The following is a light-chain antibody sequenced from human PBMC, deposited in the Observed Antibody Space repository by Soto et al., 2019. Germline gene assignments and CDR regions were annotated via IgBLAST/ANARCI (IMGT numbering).Light chain of an antibody. CDR2: DVS. V-gene: IGLV2-11*01. CDR1: SSNLGPYNY. Sequence: QSVLTQPRSVSGSPGQSVAISCTGTSSNLGPYNYVSWYQQHPGKAPTLIIYDVSNRPSGVPDRFSGSKSGNTASLTISGLQADDEADYYCCSYAFTFAVFGGGTKVTVL. J-gene: IGLJ2*01. CDR3: CSYAFTFAV.